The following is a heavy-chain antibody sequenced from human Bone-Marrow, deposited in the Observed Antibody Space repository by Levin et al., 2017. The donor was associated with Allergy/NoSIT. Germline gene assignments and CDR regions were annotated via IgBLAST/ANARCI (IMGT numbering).Heavy chain of an antibody. V-gene: IGHV5-51*01. CDR3: ASQTSVTTGAYHL. CDR2: IYPGDSDT. D-gene: IGHD4-11*01. Sequence: GGSLRLSCRGSGYAFANFWLGWARQVPGKGLEWMGLIYPGDSDTRYSPSFQGQVTMSADGTAAYLQWSSLKASDTGMYYCASQTSVTTGAYHLWGQGTMVTVS. J-gene: IGHJ3*01. CDR1: GYAFANFW.